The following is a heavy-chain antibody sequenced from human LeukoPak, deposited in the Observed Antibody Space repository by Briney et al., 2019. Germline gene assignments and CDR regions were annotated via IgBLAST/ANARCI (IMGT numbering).Heavy chain of an antibody. D-gene: IGHD6-19*01. CDR2: INHSGST. Sequence: SETLSLTCAVYGGSFSGYYWSWIRQPPGKGLEWIGEINHSGSTNYNPSLKSRVTISVDTSKNQFSLKLSSVTAADTAVYYCARTLAVAGTSLQFDPWGQGTLITVSS. CDR1: GGSFSGYY. V-gene: IGHV4-34*01. CDR3: ARTLAVAGTSLQFDP. J-gene: IGHJ5*02.